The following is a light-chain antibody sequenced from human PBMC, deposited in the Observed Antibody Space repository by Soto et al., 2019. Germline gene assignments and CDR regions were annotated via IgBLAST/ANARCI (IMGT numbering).Light chain of an antibody. Sequence: EIVFTQSPATLSLSPGERATLSCRASQSVGSYLAWYQQKPGQTPRLLIYDASNRATGIPARFSGSGSGTDFTLTISGLXPEDFAVYYCQHRSNWPPWTFGQGTKVDIK. J-gene: IGKJ1*01. CDR3: QHRSNWPPWT. V-gene: IGKV3-11*01. CDR1: QSVGSY. CDR2: DAS.